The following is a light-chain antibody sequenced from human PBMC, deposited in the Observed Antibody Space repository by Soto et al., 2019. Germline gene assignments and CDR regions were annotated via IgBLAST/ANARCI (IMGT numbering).Light chain of an antibody. CDR2: EVS. CDR3: SSYTSSTTWV. CDR1: TSDVGGYNY. J-gene: IGLJ3*02. Sequence: QSALTQPASVSGSPGQSITISCTGTTSDVGGYNYVSWYQQHPGKAPKVMIYEVSNRPSGVSDRFSASKSGNTASLTISGLQAEDEAHYYCSSYTSSTTWVFGGGTKVTVL. V-gene: IGLV2-14*01.